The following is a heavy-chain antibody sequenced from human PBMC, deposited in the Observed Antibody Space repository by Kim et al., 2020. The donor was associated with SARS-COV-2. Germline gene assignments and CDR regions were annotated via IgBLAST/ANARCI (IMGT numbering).Heavy chain of an antibody. CDR3: TRGGYSYDY. CDR2: SVL. J-gene: IGHJ4*02. Sequence: SVLTYADSVRGRFTIARDNGKSSLFLQMNSLRDEDTAVYYCTRGGYSYDYWGQGTLVTVSS. V-gene: IGHV3-48*02. D-gene: IGHD5-12*01.